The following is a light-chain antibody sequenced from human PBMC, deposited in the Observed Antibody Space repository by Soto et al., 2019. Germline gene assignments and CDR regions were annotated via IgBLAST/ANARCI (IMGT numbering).Light chain of an antibody. Sequence: EIVLTQSPATLSLSPGERATLSCRASQSVSSYLAWNQQKPGQAPRLLIYEASNTATGIPARFSGGGSGTDFTLTISSLEPEDFAVYCCQQRRTWPPGGVTFGQGTRLEIK. CDR3: QQRRTWPPGGVT. CDR1: QSVSSY. CDR2: EAS. J-gene: IGKJ5*01. V-gene: IGKV3-11*01.